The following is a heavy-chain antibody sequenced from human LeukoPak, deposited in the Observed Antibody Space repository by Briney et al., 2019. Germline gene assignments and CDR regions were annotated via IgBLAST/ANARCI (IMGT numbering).Heavy chain of an antibody. J-gene: IGHJ3*02. CDR1: GFTFSSYS. V-gene: IGHV3-48*01. CDR3: ASKYCSSTSCYRPTYAFDI. CDR2: ISSSSSTI. D-gene: IGHD2-2*01. Sequence: GGSLRLSCAASGFTFSSYSMNWVRQAPGKGLEWVSYISSSSSTIYYADSVKGRFTISRDNAKNSLYLQMNSLRAEDTAVYYCASKYCSSTSCYRPTYAFDIWGQGTMVTVSS.